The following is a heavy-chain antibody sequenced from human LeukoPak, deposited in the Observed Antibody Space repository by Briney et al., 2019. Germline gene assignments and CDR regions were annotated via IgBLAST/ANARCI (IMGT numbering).Heavy chain of an antibody. J-gene: IGHJ4*02. CDR1: GGSISSYY. D-gene: IGHD1-26*01. Sequence: SETLSLTCTVSGGSISSYYWSWIRQPPGKGLEWIGYIYYSGSTNYNPSLKSRVTISVGTSKNQFSLKLSSVTAADTAVYYCARGGSGSYADTPDFDYWGQGTLVTVSS. V-gene: IGHV4-59*01. CDR3: ARGGSGSYADTPDFDY. CDR2: IYYSGST.